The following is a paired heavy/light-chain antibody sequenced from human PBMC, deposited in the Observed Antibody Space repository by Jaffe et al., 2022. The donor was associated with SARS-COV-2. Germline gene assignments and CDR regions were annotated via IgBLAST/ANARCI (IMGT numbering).Heavy chain of an antibody. Sequence: EVQLVESGGGLVQPGRSLRLSCAASGFTFDDYAMHWVRQAPGKGLEWVSGISWNSGSIGYADSVKGRFTISRDNAKNSLYLQMNSLRAEDTALYYCAKALYYYDSSGYYPLPGYWGQGTLVTVSS. J-gene: IGHJ4*02. D-gene: IGHD3-22*01. V-gene: IGHV3-9*01. CDR1: GFTFDDYA. CDR2: ISWNSGSI. CDR3: AKALYYYDSSGYYPLPGY.
Light chain of an antibody. J-gene: IGKJ1*01. Sequence: EIVLTQSPGTLSLSPGERATLSCRASQSVSSSYLAWYQQKPGQAPRLLIYGASSRATGIPDRFSGSGSGTDFTLTISRLEPEDFAVYYCQQYGSSPRWTFGQGTKVEIK. CDR1: QSVSSSY. V-gene: IGKV3-20*01. CDR3: QQYGSSPRWT. CDR2: GAS.